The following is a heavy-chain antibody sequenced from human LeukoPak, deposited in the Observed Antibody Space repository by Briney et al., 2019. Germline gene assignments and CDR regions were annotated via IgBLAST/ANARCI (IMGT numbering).Heavy chain of an antibody. Sequence: GRSLRLSCAASGFTFDDYAMHWVRQAPGKGLEWVSGISWNSGSIGYADSVKGRFTIFRDNAKNSLYLQMNSLRAGDTALYYCAKDFDYDFPNGMDVWGQGTTVTVSS. V-gene: IGHV3-9*01. D-gene: IGHD3-3*01. CDR2: ISWNSGSI. CDR3: AKDFDYDFPNGMDV. J-gene: IGHJ6*02. CDR1: GFTFDDYA.